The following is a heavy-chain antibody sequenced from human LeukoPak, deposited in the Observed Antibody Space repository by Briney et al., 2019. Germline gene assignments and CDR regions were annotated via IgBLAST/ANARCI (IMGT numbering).Heavy chain of an antibody. CDR1: GFTFGDNA. CDR2: IRSKTYGETT. V-gene: IGHV3-49*04. D-gene: IGHD6-19*01. J-gene: IGHJ4*02. Sequence: GRSLRLSCTASGFTFGDNAMTWVRQAPGRGLEWVGFIRSKTYGETTEYAASVNGRFTISRDDSKSIAYLQMNSLKSEDTAVYYCTRGIAKTGMNCWGQGTLVTVSA. CDR3: TRGIAKTGMNC.